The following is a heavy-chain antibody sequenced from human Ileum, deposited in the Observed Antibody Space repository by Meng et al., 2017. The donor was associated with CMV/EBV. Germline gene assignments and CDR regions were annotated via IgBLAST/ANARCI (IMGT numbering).Heavy chain of an antibody. J-gene: IGHJ4*02. CDR3: ARENYFAY. CDR1: GFTFSRSW. V-gene: IGHV3-7*01. CDR2: IKPDGSEN. Sequence: GESLKISCAASGFTFSRSWMTWVRQAPGKGLEWVANIKPDGSENWSTDSVKGRFTISRDNAKNSLYLQMNNLRAEDTAVYYCARENYFAYWGQGTLVTVSS.